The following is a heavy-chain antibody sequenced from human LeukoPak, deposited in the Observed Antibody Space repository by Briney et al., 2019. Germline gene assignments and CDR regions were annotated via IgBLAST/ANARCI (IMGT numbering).Heavy chain of an antibody. V-gene: IGHV1-69*06. CDR2: IIPIFGTT. CDR3: ARVVGLTGYSSNWYSGYHYYMDV. Sequence: ASVKVSCKTSGGTFSSFAITWVRQTPGQGLEWMGGIIPIFGTTNYAQKFQDRVTITADKSTSTAYMKLSSLRSEDTAVYFCARVVGLTGYSSNWYSGYHYYMDVWGKGTTVTVSS. CDR1: GGTFSSFA. J-gene: IGHJ6*03. D-gene: IGHD6-13*01.